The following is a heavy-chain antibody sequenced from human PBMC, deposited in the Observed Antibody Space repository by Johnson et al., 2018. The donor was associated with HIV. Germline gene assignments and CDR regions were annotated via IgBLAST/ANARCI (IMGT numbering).Heavy chain of an antibody. CDR1: GFTFSSYP. D-gene: IGHD3-16*01. Sequence: QVQLVESGGGVVQPGRSLRLSCAASGFTFSSYPMHWVRQAPGKGLEWVAIISYDGGSKYYADSVKGRFTVSRDNSKNTLYLQMNSLRAEDTAVYYCARGGWGDAFDIWGQGTMVTVSS. J-gene: IGHJ3*02. CDR2: ISYDGGSK. V-gene: IGHV3-30*04. CDR3: ARGGWGDAFDI.